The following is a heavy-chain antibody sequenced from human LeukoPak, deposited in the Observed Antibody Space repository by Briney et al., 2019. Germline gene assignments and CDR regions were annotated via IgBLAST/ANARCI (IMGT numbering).Heavy chain of an antibody. Sequence: SETLSLTCTVPGGSISSYSWSWIRQPPGKGLEWIGYIYYSGSTNYNPSLKSRVTISVDTSKNQFSLKLSSVTAADTAVYYCALGGTIYFQHWGQGTLVTVSS. CDR1: GGSISSYS. V-gene: IGHV4-59*08. CDR3: ALGGTIYFQH. D-gene: IGHD2-15*01. J-gene: IGHJ1*01. CDR2: IYYSGST.